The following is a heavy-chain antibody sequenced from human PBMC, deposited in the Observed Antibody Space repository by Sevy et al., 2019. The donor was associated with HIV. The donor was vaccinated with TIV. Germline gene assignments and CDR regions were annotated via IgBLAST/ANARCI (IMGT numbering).Heavy chain of an antibody. J-gene: IGHJ3*02. CDR3: ARERGVDYYDSSPDAFDI. CDR2: IKQDGSEK. Sequence: GGSLRLSYAASGFTFSSYWMSWVRQAPGKGLEWVANIKQDGSEKYYVDSVKGRFTISRDNAKNSLYLQMNSLRAEDTAVYYCARERGVDYYDSSPDAFDIWGQGTMVTVSS. V-gene: IGHV3-7*01. CDR1: GFTFSSYW. D-gene: IGHD3-22*01.